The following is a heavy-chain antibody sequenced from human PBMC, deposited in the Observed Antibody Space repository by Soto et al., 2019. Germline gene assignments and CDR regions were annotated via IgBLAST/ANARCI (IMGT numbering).Heavy chain of an antibody. J-gene: IGHJ4*02. CDR1: GFTFDDYA. V-gene: IGHV3-9*01. Sequence: EVPLVESGGGLVQPGRSLRLSCAASGFTFDDYAMHWVRQAPGKGLEWVSGISWNSGSIGYADSVKGRFTISRDNAKNSLYLQMNSLRAEDTALYYCAKSLAGIAAAGLDYWGQGTLVTVSS. CDR2: ISWNSGSI. CDR3: AKSLAGIAAAGLDY. D-gene: IGHD6-13*01.